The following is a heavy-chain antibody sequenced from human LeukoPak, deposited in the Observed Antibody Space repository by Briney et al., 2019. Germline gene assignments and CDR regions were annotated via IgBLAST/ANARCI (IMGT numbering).Heavy chain of an antibody. CDR3: ARDRYYYDSSGYSLGVDY. Sequence: PGGSLRLSCAASGFTFSSYAMHWVRQAPGKGLEWVAVISYDGSNKYYADSVKGRFTISRDNSKNTLYLQMNSLRAEDTAVYYCARDRYYYDSSGYSLGVDYWGQGTLVTVSS. CDR2: ISYDGSNK. CDR1: GFTFSSYA. D-gene: IGHD3-22*01. J-gene: IGHJ4*02. V-gene: IGHV3-30-3*01.